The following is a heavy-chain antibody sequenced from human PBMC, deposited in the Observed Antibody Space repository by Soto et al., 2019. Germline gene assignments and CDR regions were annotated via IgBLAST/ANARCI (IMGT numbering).Heavy chain of an antibody. CDR3: ARSGRNDILTGYIAY. J-gene: IGHJ4*01. CDR1: GFTFSSYS. D-gene: IGHD3-9*01. V-gene: IGHV3-48*01. CDR2: ISSSSSTI. Sequence: EVQLVESGGGLVQPGGSLRLSCAASGFTFSSYSMNWVRQAPGKGLEWVSYISSSSSTIYYADSVKGRFTISRDNAKNSLYLQMNSLRAEDTAVYYCARSGRNDILTGYIAYWGHGTLVTVSS.